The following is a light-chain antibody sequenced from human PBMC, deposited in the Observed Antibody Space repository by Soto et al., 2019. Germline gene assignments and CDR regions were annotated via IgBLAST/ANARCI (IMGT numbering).Light chain of an antibody. J-gene: IGKJ1*01. Sequence: EIVMTQSPATLSVSPGERATLSCRASQTISSTYLAWYQQKPGQAPRLLIYGASTRATGIPDRFSGSGSGTDFTLTISGLQSEDFAVYYCLHYNKRPRWTFGQGTKVDI. CDR3: LHYNKRPRWT. V-gene: IGKV3D-15*01. CDR1: QTISSTY. CDR2: GAS.